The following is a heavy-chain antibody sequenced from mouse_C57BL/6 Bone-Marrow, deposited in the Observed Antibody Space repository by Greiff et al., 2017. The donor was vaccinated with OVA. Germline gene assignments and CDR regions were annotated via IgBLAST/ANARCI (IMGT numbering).Heavy chain of an antibody. CDR2: IWSGGST. Sequence: QVQLQQSGPGLVQPSQRLSITCTVSGFSLTSYGVHWVRQSPGKGLEWLGVIWSGGSTDYNAAFISRLSISKDNSKSQVFFKMNSLQADDTAIYYCALITTVVAKFAYWGQGTLVTVSA. D-gene: IGHD1-1*01. CDR3: ALITTVVAKFAY. V-gene: IGHV2-2*01. J-gene: IGHJ3*01. CDR1: GFSLTSYG.